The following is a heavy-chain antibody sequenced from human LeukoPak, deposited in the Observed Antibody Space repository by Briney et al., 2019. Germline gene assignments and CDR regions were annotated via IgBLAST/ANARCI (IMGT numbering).Heavy chain of an antibody. D-gene: IGHD6-13*01. CDR2: IGSGSGGST. CDR3: ARDRSSWYHDY. CDR1: GFAFSSYA. J-gene: IGHJ4*01. Sequence: PGGSLRLSCAASGFAFSSYAMTWVRQAPGKGLEWVSGIGSGSGGSTYYADSVKGRFTISRDNSKNTLYLQMNSLRAEDTAVYYCARDRSSWYHDYWGQGTLVTVSS. V-gene: IGHV3-23*01.